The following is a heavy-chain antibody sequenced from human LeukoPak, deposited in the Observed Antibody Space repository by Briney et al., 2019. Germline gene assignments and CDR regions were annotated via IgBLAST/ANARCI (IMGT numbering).Heavy chain of an antibody. J-gene: IGHJ4*02. CDR3: AKDLDPQWLVQNYFDY. Sequence: GGSLRLSCAASGFTFSSYAMHWVRQAPGKGLEWVAVISYDGSNKYYADSVKGRFTISRDNSKNTLYLQMNSLRAEDTAVYYCAKDLDPQWLVQNYFDYWGQGTLVTVSS. CDR1: GFTFSSYA. D-gene: IGHD6-19*01. V-gene: IGHV3-30-3*01. CDR2: ISYDGSNK.